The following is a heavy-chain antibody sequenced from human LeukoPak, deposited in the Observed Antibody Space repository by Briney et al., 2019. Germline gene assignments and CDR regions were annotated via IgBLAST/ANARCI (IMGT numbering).Heavy chain of an antibody. CDR3: AKSGRYCSGSTCYQEASLDY. V-gene: IGHV3-23*01. CDR2: ISGGPVST. CDR1: GFSFSGFG. D-gene: IGHD2-15*01. J-gene: IGHJ4*02. Sequence: GGSLRLSCAASGFSFSGFGMSWVRQAPGKGLEWVSGISGGPVSTTYADSVKGRFTISRDNSKNMLYLQMNSLRAEDTAVYYCAKSGRYCSGSTCYQEASLDYWGQGTLVTVSS.